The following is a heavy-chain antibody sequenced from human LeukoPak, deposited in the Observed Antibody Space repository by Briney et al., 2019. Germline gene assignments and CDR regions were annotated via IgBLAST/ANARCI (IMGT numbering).Heavy chain of an antibody. CDR1: GFTFSSNW. CDR3: ARSELGHYGSGIRY. D-gene: IGHD3-10*01. CDR2: ISNDGSSK. J-gene: IGHJ4*02. V-gene: IGHV3-74*01. Sequence: GGSLRLSCAASGFTFSSNWMHWVRQAPGRGLVWVSRISNDGSSKAYADSVKGRFTISRDNAKNTLYLQMQSLRAEDTAVYYCARSELGHYGSGIRYWGQGTLVTVSS.